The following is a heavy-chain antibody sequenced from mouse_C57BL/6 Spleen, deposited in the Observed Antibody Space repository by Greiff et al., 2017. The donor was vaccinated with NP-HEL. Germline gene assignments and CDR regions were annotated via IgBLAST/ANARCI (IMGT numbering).Heavy chain of an antibody. Sequence: EVQLQQSGAELVKPGASVKLSCTASGFNIKDYYMHWVKQRTEQGLEWIGRIDPEDGETKYAPKFQGKATITAYTSSNTAYLQLSSLTSEDTAVYYCARYHGSSYGHYFDYWGQGTTLTVSS. CDR1: GFNIKDYY. D-gene: IGHD1-1*01. V-gene: IGHV14-2*01. CDR2: IDPEDGET. J-gene: IGHJ2*01. CDR3: ARYHGSSYGHYFDY.